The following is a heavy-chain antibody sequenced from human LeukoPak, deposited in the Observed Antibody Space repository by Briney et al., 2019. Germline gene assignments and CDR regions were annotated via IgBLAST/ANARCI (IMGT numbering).Heavy chain of an antibody. CDR3: ARDGYGGVDS. V-gene: IGHV4-59*01. CDR2: IYHSGST. Sequence: PSETLSLTCTVAGGSISSYYWSWIRQPPGKGLEWIGYIYHSGSTKYNPSLKSRVTISVDTSKKQFSLKLSSVTAADTAVYYCARDGYGGVDSWGQGTLVTVSS. J-gene: IGHJ4*02. D-gene: IGHD3-10*01. CDR1: GGSISSYY.